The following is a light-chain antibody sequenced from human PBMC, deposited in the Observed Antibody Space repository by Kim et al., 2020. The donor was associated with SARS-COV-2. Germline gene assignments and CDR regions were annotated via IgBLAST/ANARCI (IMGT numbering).Light chain of an antibody. CDR2: DVS. CDR1: GGDVDFYNS. Sequence: GQSVTTSCTGTGGDVDFYNSVSWYQQHPGKAPKLIMYDVSERASGVSNRFSGSQSGNTASLTISGLRAEDEADYYCNSHTTSSTYVFGSGTQLTVL. V-gene: IGLV2-14*04. CDR3: NSHTTSSTYV. J-gene: IGLJ1*01.